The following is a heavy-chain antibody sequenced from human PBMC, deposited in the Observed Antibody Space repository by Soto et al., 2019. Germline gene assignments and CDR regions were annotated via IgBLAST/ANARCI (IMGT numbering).Heavy chain of an antibody. Sequence: QVQLVESGGGVVQPGRSLRLSCAASGFTFSNYGMHWVRQAPGKGLEWVAVIWYDGSNKYYADSVKGRFTISRDNSKNTLDLQMNSLRAEDTAVYSCARDLSGDSRGPWGQGTLVTVSS. J-gene: IGHJ5*02. CDR1: GFTFSNYG. CDR3: ARDLSGDSRGP. D-gene: IGHD3-22*01. CDR2: IWYDGSNK. V-gene: IGHV3-33*01.